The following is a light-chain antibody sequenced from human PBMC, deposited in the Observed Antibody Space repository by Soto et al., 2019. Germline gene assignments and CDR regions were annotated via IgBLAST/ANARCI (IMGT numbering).Light chain of an antibody. CDR2: GAS. CDR3: QQYNNWPWT. V-gene: IGKV3-15*01. Sequence: EIVMTQSPATLSVSPGERATLSCRASQSVSSNLAWNQQKPGQAPRLLIYGASARATGIPARFSGSESGTEFTLTISSLQSEDFAVYYCQQYNNWPWTFGQGTKVEI. J-gene: IGKJ1*01. CDR1: QSVSSN.